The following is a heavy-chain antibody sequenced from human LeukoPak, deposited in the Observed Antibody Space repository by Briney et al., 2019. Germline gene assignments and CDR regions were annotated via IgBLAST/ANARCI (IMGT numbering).Heavy chain of an antibody. D-gene: IGHD1-26*01. CDR1: GFTFSSYW. CDR3: AKSGTSFSFDY. V-gene: IGHV3-48*03. J-gene: IGHJ4*02. Sequence: PGGSLRLSCVASGFTFSSYWMTWVRQAPGKGLEWVSCISSSGSTIYYADSVKGRFTISRDNAKNSLYLQMNSLRAEDTALYYCAKSGTSFSFDYWGQGTLVTVSS. CDR2: ISSSGSTI.